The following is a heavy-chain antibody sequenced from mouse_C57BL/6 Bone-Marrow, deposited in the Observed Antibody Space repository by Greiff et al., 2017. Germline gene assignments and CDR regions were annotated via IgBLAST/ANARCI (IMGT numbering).Heavy chain of an antibody. J-gene: IGHJ1*03. V-gene: IGHV2-6*01. Sequence: VQGVESGPGLVAPSQSLSITCTVSGFSLTSYGVDWVRQSPGKGLEWLGVIWGVGSTNYNSALKSRLSIIKDNSKSQVFLKMNSRQTDDTAMYYCARGRSYWYFDVWGTGTTVTVSS. CDR2: IWGVGST. CDR1: GFSLTSYG. CDR3: ARGRSYWYFDV. D-gene: IGHD1-1*01.